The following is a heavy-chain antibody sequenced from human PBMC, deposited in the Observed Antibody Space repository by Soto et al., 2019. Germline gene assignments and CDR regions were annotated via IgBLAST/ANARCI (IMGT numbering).Heavy chain of an antibody. V-gene: IGHV3-33*01. Sequence: QVKLVESGGGVVQPGRSLRLSCAASGFTFSSYGMHWVRQAPGKGLEWVAVIWYDGSNKYYADSVKGRFTISRDNSKNTLYLQRNSLRAEDTAVYYCARFSIAVAGSDDYWGQGTLVTVSS. J-gene: IGHJ4*02. CDR1: GFTFSSYG. CDR3: ARFSIAVAGSDDY. CDR2: IWYDGSNK. D-gene: IGHD6-19*01.